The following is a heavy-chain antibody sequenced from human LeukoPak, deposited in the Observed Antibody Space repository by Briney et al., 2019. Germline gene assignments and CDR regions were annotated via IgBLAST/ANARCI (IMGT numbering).Heavy chain of an antibody. V-gene: IGHV1-3*01. J-gene: IGHJ4*02. D-gene: IGHD6-19*01. Sequence: ASVKVSCKASGYTFTSYAMHWVRQAPGQRLEWMGWINAGNGNTKYSQKFQGRVTITRDTSESTAYMELSSLRSEDTAVYYCARASSGWRKTFDYWGQGTLVTVSS. CDR1: GYTFTSYA. CDR3: ARASSGWRKTFDY. CDR2: INAGNGNT.